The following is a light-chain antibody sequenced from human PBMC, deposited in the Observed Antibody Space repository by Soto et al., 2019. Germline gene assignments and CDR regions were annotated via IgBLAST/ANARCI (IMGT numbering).Light chain of an antibody. CDR1: QSLVYKDGNTF. Sequence: DVVMTQSPLSLPVTLGQPASISCTSSQSLVYKDGNTFLTWFQQRPGQSPRRLIYNVSNRDSGVPDRFSGSGSGTDFTLKISRVEPEDVALYYCLQHTQWPPTFGQGTKVDI. CDR3: LQHTQWPPT. V-gene: IGKV2-30*01. J-gene: IGKJ1*01. CDR2: NVS.